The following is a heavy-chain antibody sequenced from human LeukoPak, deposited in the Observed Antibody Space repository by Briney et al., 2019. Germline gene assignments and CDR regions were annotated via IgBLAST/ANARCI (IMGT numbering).Heavy chain of an antibody. D-gene: IGHD3-10*01. V-gene: IGHV3-23*01. CDR2: ISGSGGST. CDR3: AKGAAAMVRGVPYYYGMDV. Sequence: GGSLRLSCAASGFTFSSYAMSWVRQAPGKGLEWVSAISGSGGSTYYADSVKGRFTIFRDNSKNTLYLQMNGLRAEDTAVYYCAKGAAAMVRGVPYYYGMDVWGQGTTVTVSS. CDR1: GFTFSSYA. J-gene: IGHJ6*02.